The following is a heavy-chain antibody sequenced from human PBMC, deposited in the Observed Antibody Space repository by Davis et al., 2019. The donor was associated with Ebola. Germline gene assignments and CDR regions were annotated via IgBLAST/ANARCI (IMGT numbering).Heavy chain of an antibody. CDR1: GGTFSNHA. J-gene: IGHJ3*02. V-gene: IGHV1-18*01. CDR3: ARTSIVGTTTTASDI. CDR2: ISAYNGNT. Sequence: ASVKVSCKASGGTFSNHAISWVRQAPGQGLEWMGWISAYNGNTAYAQILQGRVTMTTDTSTGTAYMELRSLRSDDTAVYFCARTSIVGTTTTASDIWGQGTMVTVSS. D-gene: IGHD1-26*01.